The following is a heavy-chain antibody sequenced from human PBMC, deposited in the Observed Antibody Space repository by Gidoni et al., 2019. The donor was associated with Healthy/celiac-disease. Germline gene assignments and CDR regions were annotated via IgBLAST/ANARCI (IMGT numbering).Heavy chain of an antibody. J-gene: IGHJ4*02. CDR1: GGSISSSSYY. V-gene: IGHV4-39*01. Sequence: QLQLQESGPGLLKPSETLSLTCTVSGGSISSSSYYWGWIRQPPGKGLEWIGSIYYSGSTYYNPSLKSRVTISVDTSKNQFSLKLSSVTAADTAVYYCARTLPQLAFDYWGQGTLVTVSS. CDR3: ARTLPQLAFDY. D-gene: IGHD2-2*01. CDR2: IYYSGST.